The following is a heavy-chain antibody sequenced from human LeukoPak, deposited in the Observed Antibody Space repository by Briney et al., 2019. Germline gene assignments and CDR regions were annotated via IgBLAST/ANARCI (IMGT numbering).Heavy chain of an antibody. Sequence: PGGSLRLSCAASGFTFSDYYMSWLRQAPGKGLEWVSYISSSSSYTNYADSVKGRFTIPRDNAENSLYLQMNSLRAEDTAVYYCARGALVVAATYPDYWGQGTLVTVSS. J-gene: IGHJ4*02. CDR3: ARGALVVAATYPDY. CDR2: ISSSSSYT. CDR1: GFTFSDYY. V-gene: IGHV3-11*06. D-gene: IGHD2-15*01.